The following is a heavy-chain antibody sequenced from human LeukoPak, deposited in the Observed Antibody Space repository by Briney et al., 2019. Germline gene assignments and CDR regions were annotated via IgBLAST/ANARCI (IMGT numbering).Heavy chain of an antibody. CDR2: LHSDGTST. CDR3: ARSGWPYYFDY. D-gene: IGHD6-25*01. J-gene: IGHJ4*02. V-gene: IGHV3-74*01. Sequence: GGSLRLSCAASGFTLSNYWMHWVRQAPGKGLVWVSRLHSDGTSTSYADSVRGRFTISRDNARNTLYLQMNALRAEDTAVYYCARSGWPYYFDYWGQGTLVTVSS. CDR1: GFTLSNYW.